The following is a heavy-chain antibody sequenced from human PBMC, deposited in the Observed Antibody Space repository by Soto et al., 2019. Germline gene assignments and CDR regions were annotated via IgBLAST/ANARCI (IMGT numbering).Heavy chain of an antibody. CDR1: GDSVSSNSAA. Sequence: SQTLSLTCAISGDSVSSNSAAWNWIRQSPSRGLEWLGRTYYRSKWYNDYAVSVKSRITINPDTSKNQFSLQLNSVTPEDTAVYYCARNTLDCSGGSCYSGFDYWGQGTLVTVSS. V-gene: IGHV6-1*01. J-gene: IGHJ4*02. D-gene: IGHD2-15*01. CDR3: ARNTLDCSGGSCYSGFDY. CDR2: TYYRSKWYN.